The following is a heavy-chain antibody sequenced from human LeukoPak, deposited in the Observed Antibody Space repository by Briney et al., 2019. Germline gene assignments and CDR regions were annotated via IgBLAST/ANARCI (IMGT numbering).Heavy chain of an antibody. CDR3: ASAALGDPLGGFDP. D-gene: IGHD2-21*01. Sequence: ASVRVSCKASGYIFTGYYMHWVRQAPGQGLEWMGWINPNSGNTGYAQKFQGRVTMTRNTSISTAYMELSSLRSEDTAVYYCASAALGDPLGGFDPWGQGTLVTVSS. CDR2: INPNSGNT. J-gene: IGHJ5*02. V-gene: IGHV1-8*02. CDR1: GYIFTGYY.